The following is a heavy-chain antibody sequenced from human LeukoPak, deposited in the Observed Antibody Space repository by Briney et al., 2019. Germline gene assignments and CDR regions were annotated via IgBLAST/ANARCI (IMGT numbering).Heavy chain of an antibody. CDR3: ARHLSGECTTDCYSPDAYDL. J-gene: IGHJ3*01. V-gene: IGHV3-53*01. Sequence: GGSLRLSCAASGYSVSKTYMTWVRQAPGKGLEWVSTIYIDARTYYADSVKGRFTLSRDYLKNTLFLQMNSLRAEDTALYYCARHLSGECTTDCYSPDAYDLWGQGTMVTVSS. CDR1: GYSVSKTY. CDR2: IYIDART. D-gene: IGHD2-21*02.